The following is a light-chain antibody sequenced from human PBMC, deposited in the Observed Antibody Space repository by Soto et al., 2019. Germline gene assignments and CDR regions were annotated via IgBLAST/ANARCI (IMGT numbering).Light chain of an antibody. V-gene: IGLV2-8*01. CDR1: SSDVGGYNY. Sequence: QSALTQPPSASGSPGQSVTISCTGTSSDVGGYNYVSWYQQHPGKVPRLIIYEVNKRPSGVPDRFSGSKSGNTASLIVAGLQAEDEADYYCTSYAGGNNVFGTGTKLTFL. CDR2: EVN. J-gene: IGLJ1*01. CDR3: TSYAGGNNV.